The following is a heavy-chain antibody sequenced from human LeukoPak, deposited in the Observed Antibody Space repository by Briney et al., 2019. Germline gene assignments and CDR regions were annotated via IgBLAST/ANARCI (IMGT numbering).Heavy chain of an antibody. Sequence: RAASVKVSCKASGYTFTSYGISWVRQAPGHGLEWMGWISAYNGNTNYAQKLQGRVTITRDTSASTAYMELSSLRSEDTAVYYCARDGLELRYFDWLFPGETGDWFDPWGQGTLVTVSS. CDR2: ISAYNGNT. V-gene: IGHV1-18*01. CDR3: ARDGLELRYFDWLFPGETGDWFDP. D-gene: IGHD3-9*01. J-gene: IGHJ5*02. CDR1: GYTFTSYG.